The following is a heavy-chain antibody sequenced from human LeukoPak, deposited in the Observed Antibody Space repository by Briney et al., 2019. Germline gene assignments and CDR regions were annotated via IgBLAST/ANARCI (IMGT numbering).Heavy chain of an antibody. CDR3: ARHARDWSTTVVTSHGMDV. Sequence: PSETLSLTCTVSGGSISSYYWSWIRQPPGKGLEWIGYIYYSGSTNYNPSLKSRVTISVDTSKNQFSLKLSSVTAADTAVYYCARHARDWSTTVVTSHGMDVWGQGTTVTVSS. CDR2: IYYSGST. CDR1: GGSISSYY. J-gene: IGHJ6*02. V-gene: IGHV4-59*08. D-gene: IGHD4-23*01.